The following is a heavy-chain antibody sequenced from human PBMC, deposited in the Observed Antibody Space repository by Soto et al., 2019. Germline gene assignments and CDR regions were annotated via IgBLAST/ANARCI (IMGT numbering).Heavy chain of an antibody. V-gene: IGHV3-11*06. Sequence: PGGSLRLSCEGSGFTFSDYYISWIRQAPGKGLEWISYSSNSGTFSRYADSVKGRFSISRDNTKNLLYLQMNSLRAEDTAVYYCARSGDNDNRLDYWGQGTPVTVSS. CDR3: ARSGDNDNRLDY. D-gene: IGHD1-1*01. CDR2: SSNSGTFS. CDR1: GFTFSDYY. J-gene: IGHJ4*02.